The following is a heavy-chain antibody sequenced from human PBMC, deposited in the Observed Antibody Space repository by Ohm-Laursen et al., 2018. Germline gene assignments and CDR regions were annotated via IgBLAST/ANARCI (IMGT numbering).Heavy chain of an antibody. Sequence: SLRLSCAASGFSFDDYDMHWVRQPPGKGPEWVSGISWNSAIAVYADSVKGRFTISRDNAKKSLYLQMNSLRAEDTAVYYCARDDVVVVPAAIKEYYYYGMDVWGQGTTVTVSS. D-gene: IGHD2-2*02. J-gene: IGHJ6*02. CDR1: GFSFDDYD. CDR3: ARDDVVVVPAAIKEYYYYGMDV. CDR2: ISWNSAIA. V-gene: IGHV3-9*01.